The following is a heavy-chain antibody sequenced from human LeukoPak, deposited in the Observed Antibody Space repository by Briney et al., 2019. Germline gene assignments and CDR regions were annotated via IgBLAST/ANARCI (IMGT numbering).Heavy chain of an antibody. CDR1: GGSISSYY. CDR2: IYYSGST. V-gene: IGHV4-59*01. CDR3: VVGELFGYFDY. Sequence: SETLSLTCTVSGGSISSYYWSWIRQLPGKGLEWIGYIYYSGSTNYNPSLKSRVTISVDTSKNQFSLKLSSVTAADTAVYYCVVGELFGYFDYWGQGTLVTVSS. J-gene: IGHJ4*02. D-gene: IGHD3-10*01.